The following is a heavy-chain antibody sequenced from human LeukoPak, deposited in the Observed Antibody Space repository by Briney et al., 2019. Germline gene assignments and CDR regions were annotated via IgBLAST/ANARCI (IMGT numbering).Heavy chain of an antibody. J-gene: IGHJ4*02. D-gene: IGHD3-22*01. CDR2: TYYRSQWYN. Sequence: SQTLSLTCAISGDSVSSNSASWNWLRQSPSRGLEWLGRTYYRSQWYNDYAVSVKSRITINPDTSKNQFSLHLNSVTPEDTAVYYCARDTAPDYYDSSGYQVGFDYWGQGTLVTVSS. V-gene: IGHV6-1*01. CDR1: GDSVSSNSAS. CDR3: ARDTAPDYYDSSGYQVGFDY.